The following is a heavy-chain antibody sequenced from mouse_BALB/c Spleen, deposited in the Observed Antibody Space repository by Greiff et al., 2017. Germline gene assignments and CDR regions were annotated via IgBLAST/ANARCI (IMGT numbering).Heavy chain of an antibody. D-gene: IGHD1-1*02. J-gene: IGHJ3*01. CDR1: GYSFTGYY. CDR3: AEGSYGHPFAY. CDR2: ISCYNGAT. Sequence: LVKPSHSVKISCKASGYSFTGYYMHWVKQSHGKSLEWIGYISCYNGATSYNQKFKGKATFTVDTSTNTAYMQFNILTSEDSAVYCGAEGSYGHPFAYWGQGTLVTVSA. V-gene: IGHV1S34*01.